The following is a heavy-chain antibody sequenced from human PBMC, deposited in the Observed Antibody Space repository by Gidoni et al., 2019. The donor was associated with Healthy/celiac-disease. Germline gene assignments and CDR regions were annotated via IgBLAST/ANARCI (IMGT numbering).Heavy chain of an antibody. CDR1: GFTFSNAW. D-gene: IGHD3-3*01. J-gene: IGHJ4*02. CDR3: TTDHGFLEWFGSFDY. CDR2: IKSKTDGGTT. V-gene: IGHV3-15*01. Sequence: EVQLVESGGGLVKPGGSLRLSCAASGFTFSNAWMSWVRQAPGKGLEWVGRIKSKTDGGTTDYAAPVKGRFTISRDDSKNTLYLQMNSLKTEDTAVYYCTTDHGFLEWFGSFDYWGQGTLVTVSS.